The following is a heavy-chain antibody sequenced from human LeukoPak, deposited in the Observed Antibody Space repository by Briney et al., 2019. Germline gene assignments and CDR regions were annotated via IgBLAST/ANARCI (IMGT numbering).Heavy chain of an antibody. Sequence: SETLSLTCTVSGGSISSGGYYWSWIRQPPGKGLEWIGYIYHSGSTYYNPSLKSRVTISVDRSKNQFSLKLSSVTAADTAVYYCARVLASYSGSYYGWENWFDPWGQGTLVTVSS. CDR2: IYHSGST. D-gene: IGHD1-26*01. CDR3: ARVLASYSGSYYGWENWFDP. CDR1: GGSISSGGYY. J-gene: IGHJ5*02. V-gene: IGHV4-30-2*01.